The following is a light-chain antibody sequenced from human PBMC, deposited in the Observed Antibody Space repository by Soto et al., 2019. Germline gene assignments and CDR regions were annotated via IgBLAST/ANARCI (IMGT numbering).Light chain of an antibody. Sequence: QSVLTQPASVFGSPGQSITISCTGTSSDVGSYNLVSWYQQHLGKAPKLLIYDGSKRPSGVSNRFSESKSGNTASLTISTLQAEYEADYDCCSYVGNSAWGFGSGTKVTVL. J-gene: IGLJ1*01. V-gene: IGLV2-23*01. CDR2: DGS. CDR1: SSDVGSYNL. CDR3: CSYVGNSAWG.